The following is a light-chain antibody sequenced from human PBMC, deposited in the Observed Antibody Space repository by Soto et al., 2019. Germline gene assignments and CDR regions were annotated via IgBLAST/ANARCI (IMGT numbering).Light chain of an antibody. CDR3: VAWDDSLSGYV. V-gene: IGLV1-47*01. CDR2: KNN. CDR1: SSNIGRDY. Sequence: QAVVTQAPSASGTPGQRVIISCSGSSSNIGRDYVSWYQQLPGMAPKLLIYKNNQRPSGVPDRFSGSKSGTSASLAISGLRSEDEADYYCVAWDDSLSGYVFGTGTKLTVL. J-gene: IGLJ1*01.